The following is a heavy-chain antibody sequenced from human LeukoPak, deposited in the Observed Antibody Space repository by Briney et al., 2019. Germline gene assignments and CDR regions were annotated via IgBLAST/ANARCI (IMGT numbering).Heavy chain of an antibody. D-gene: IGHD3-3*01. Sequence: HPGGSLRLSCAASGFTFSSYWMSWVRQAPGKGLEWVANIRQDGSEKYYVDSVKGRFTSSRDNAKNSLYLQMNSLRAEDTAVYYCAREGPVPRGPNYDFWSGRDAFDIWGQGTMVTVSS. CDR2: IRQDGSEK. CDR1: GFTFSSYW. J-gene: IGHJ3*02. V-gene: IGHV3-7*01. CDR3: AREGPVPRGPNYDFWSGRDAFDI.